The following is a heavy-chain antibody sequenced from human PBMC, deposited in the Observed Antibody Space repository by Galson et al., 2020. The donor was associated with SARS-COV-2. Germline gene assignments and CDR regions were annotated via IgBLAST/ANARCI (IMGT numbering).Heavy chain of an antibody. V-gene: IGHV3-53*01. Sequence: GESLKISCAASGFTVSSNYMSWVRQAPGKGLEWVPVIYSGGSTYYADSVKGRFTISRDNAKNTLYLQMNSLRSEDTALYYCAGALAIWGQGTLVTVSS. CDR2: IYSGGST. J-gene: IGHJ4*02. CDR3: AGALAI. CDR1: GFTVSSNY.